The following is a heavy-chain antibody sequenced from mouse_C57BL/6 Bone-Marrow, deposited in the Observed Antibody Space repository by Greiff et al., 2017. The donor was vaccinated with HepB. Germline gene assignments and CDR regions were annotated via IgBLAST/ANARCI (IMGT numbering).Heavy chain of an antibody. V-gene: IGHV1-74*01. CDR1: GYTFTSYW. D-gene: IGHD1-1*01. CDR2: IHPSDSDT. Sequence: QVQLQQPGAELVKPGASVKVSCKASGYTFTSYWMHWVKQRPGRGLEWIGRIHPSDSDTNYNQKFKGKATLTVDKSSSTAYMQLSSLTSEDSAVYYCAMVITTVVAPYAMDYWGQGTSVTVSS. J-gene: IGHJ4*01. CDR3: AMVITTVVAPYAMDY.